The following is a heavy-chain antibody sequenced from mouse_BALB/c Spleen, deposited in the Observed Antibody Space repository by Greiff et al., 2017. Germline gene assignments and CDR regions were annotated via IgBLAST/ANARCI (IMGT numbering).Heavy chain of an antibody. CDR3: ARWGYGNPAWFAY. CDR1: GYTFTSYT. CDR2: INPSSGYT. J-gene: IGHJ3*01. V-gene: IGHV1-4*02. Sequence: QVQLQQSAAELARPGASVKMSCKASGYTFTSYTMHWVKQRPGQGLEWIGYINPSSGYTEYNQKFKDKTTLTADKSSSTAYMQLSSLTSEDSAVYYCARWGYGNPAWFAYWGQGTLVTVSA. D-gene: IGHD2-1*01.